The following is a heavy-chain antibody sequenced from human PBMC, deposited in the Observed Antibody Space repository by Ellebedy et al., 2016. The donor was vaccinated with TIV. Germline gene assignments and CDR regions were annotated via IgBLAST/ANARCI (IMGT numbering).Heavy chain of an antibody. J-gene: IGHJ4*02. CDR2: IYSGGST. Sequence: GESLKISCAASGFTVSNNYISWVRQAPGKGLEWVSVIYSGGSTYYADSLKGRFTISRDNSKNTVYLQMNSLRAEDTAVYYCARGVLSGYWGQGTLVTVSS. CDR1: GFTVSNNY. CDR3: ARGVLSGY. D-gene: IGHD2/OR15-2a*01. V-gene: IGHV3-53*01.